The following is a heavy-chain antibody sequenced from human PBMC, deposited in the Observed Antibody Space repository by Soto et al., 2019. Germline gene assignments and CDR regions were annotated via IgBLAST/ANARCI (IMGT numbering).Heavy chain of an antibody. D-gene: IGHD5-18*01. CDR2: ISGSGGST. Sequence: GGSLRLSCAASGFTFSSYAMSWVRQAPGKGLEWVSAISGSGGSTYYADSVKGRFTISRDNSKNTLYLQMNSLRAEDTAVYYCAKALLSGYSYGQRDYWGQGTLVTVSS. J-gene: IGHJ4*02. CDR1: GFTFSSYA. V-gene: IGHV3-23*01. CDR3: AKALLSGYSYGQRDY.